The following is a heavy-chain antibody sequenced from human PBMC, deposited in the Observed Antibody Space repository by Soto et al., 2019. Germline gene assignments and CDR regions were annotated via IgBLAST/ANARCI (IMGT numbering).Heavy chain of an antibody. V-gene: IGHV1-18*01. D-gene: IGHD2-15*01. CDR3: ARDGVLYCPGCISDLFDS. CDR1: GYTFTSYG. CDR2: ISAYNGNT. Sequence: ASVKVSCKASGYTFTSYGISWVRQAPGQGLEWMGWISAYNGNTNYAQKLQGRVTMTTDTSTSTAYLELRTLRSDDTAVYYCARDGVLYCPGCISDLFDSWGPGTLVTVSS. J-gene: IGHJ5*01.